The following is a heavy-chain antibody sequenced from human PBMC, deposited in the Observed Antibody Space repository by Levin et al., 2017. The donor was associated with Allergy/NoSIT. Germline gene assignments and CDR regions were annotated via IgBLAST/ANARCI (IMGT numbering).Heavy chain of an antibody. Sequence: PSETLSLTCTVSGGSISSSSYYWGWIRQPPGKGLEWIGSIYYSGSTYYNPSLKSRVTISVDTSKNQFSLKLSSVTAADTAVYYCARHRQRMALLDYWGQGTLVTVSS. CDR2: IYYSGST. D-gene: IGHD5-24*01. CDR1: GGSISSSSYY. J-gene: IGHJ4*02. CDR3: ARHRQRMALLDY. V-gene: IGHV4-39*01.